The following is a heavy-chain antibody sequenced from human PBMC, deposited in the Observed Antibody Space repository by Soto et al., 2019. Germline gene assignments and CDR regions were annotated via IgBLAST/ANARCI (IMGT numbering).Heavy chain of an antibody. CDR3: ARDKNRVDYGSGELQH. V-gene: IGHV3-11*05. CDR2: ISSSSSYT. D-gene: IGHD3-10*01. Sequence: GGSLRLSCAASGFTFSDYYMSWIRQAPGKGLEWVSYISSSSSYTNYADSVKGRFTISRDNAKNSLYLQMNSLRVEDTAVYYCARDKNRVDYGSGELQHWGQGTLVAVSS. CDR1: GFTFSDYY. J-gene: IGHJ1*01.